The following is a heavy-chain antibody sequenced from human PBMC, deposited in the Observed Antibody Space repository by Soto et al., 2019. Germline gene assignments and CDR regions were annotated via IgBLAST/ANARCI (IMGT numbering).Heavy chain of an antibody. V-gene: IGHV3-21*01. CDR3: ARDRVKAVAQRDFDY. CDR2: ISSSSSYI. J-gene: IGHJ4*02. Sequence: GGSLRLSCAASGFTFSSYSMNWVRQAPGKGLEWVSSISSSSSYIYYADSVKGRFTISRDNAKNSLYLQMNSLRAEDTAVYYCARDRVKAVAQRDFDYWGQGTLVTVSS. D-gene: IGHD6-19*01. CDR1: GFTFSSYS.